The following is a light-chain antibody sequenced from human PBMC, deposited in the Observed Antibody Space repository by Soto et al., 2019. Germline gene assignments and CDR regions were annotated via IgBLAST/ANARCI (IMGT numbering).Light chain of an antibody. Sequence: QSALTQPASVSGSPGQSITISCTGTSSDVGRYNLVSWYQHHPGKAPKLMIYEGSKWPSGVSNRFSGSKSGNMASLTISGLQADDEADYFCCSYAGTNSFVFGTGTKLTVL. CDR1: SSDVGRYNL. CDR3: CSYAGTNSFV. J-gene: IGLJ1*01. CDR2: EGS. V-gene: IGLV2-23*01.